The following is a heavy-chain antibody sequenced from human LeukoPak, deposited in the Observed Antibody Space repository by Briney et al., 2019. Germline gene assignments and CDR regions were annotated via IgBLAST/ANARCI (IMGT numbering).Heavy chain of an antibody. J-gene: IGHJ4*02. V-gene: IGHV3-74*01. CDR2: IDGGGSST. CDR3: ARTMVGAAFDY. Sequence: PGGSLRLSCAASGFTFSNYWMHWVRQAPGKGLVWVSRIDGGGSSTSYADSVKGRFTISRDNAKNTLYLQMSSQRAEDTAVYYCARTMVGAAFDYWGQGTLVTVSS. CDR1: GFTFSNYW. D-gene: IGHD1-26*01.